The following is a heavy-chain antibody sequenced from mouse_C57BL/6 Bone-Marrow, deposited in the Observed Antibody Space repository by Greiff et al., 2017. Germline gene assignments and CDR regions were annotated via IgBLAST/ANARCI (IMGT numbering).Heavy chain of an antibody. CDR1: GYTFTDYY. J-gene: IGHJ2*01. D-gene: IGHD2-4*01. V-gene: IGHV1-26*01. Sequence: EVQLQQSGPELVKPGASVKISCKASGYTFTDYYMNWVKQSHGKSLEWIGDINPNNGGTSYNQKFKGKATLTVDKSSSTAYMELRSLTSEDSAVYYCSRGDIYYEVDYWGQGTTLTVSS. CDR2: INPNNGGT. CDR3: SRGDIYYEVDY.